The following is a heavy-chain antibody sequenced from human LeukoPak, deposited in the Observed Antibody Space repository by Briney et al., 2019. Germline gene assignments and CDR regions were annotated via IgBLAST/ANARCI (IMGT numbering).Heavy chain of an antibody. Sequence: SVKVSCRASGGTFSSYAISWVRQAPGQGLEWMGRIIPIFGIANYAQRFQGRVTITADKSTSTAYMELSSLRSEDTAVYYCARGRGRLELPPSVFDAFDIWGQGTMVTVSS. J-gene: IGHJ3*02. D-gene: IGHD1-7*01. CDR3: ARGRGRLELPPSVFDAFDI. CDR2: IIPIFGIA. V-gene: IGHV1-69*04. CDR1: GGTFSSYA.